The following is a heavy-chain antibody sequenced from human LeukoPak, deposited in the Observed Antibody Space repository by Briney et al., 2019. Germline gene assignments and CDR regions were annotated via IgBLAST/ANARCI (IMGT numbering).Heavy chain of an antibody. CDR2: ISSSSSTI. CDR3: ARGYSIAVAGTPYDY. Sequence: GGSLRLSCAASGFTFSSYSMNWVRQAPGKGLEWVSYISSSSSTIYYADSVKGRFTISRDNAKNSLYLQMNSLRAEDMAVYYCARGYSIAVAGTPYDYWGQGTLVTVSS. D-gene: IGHD6-19*01. J-gene: IGHJ4*02. V-gene: IGHV3-48*01. CDR1: GFTFSSYS.